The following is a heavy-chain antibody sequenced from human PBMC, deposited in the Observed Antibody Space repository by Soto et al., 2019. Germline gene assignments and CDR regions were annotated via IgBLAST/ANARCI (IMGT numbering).Heavy chain of an antibody. CDR3: TRETVAGITGLDY. Sequence: SLRLSSAAAALNVGAFAVNWVRQAPGKGLEWVSGISVSDAFIYYADSVRGRFSISRDASENILYLQMNSLRVDDTALYYCTRETVAGITGLDYWGPGTLVTVS. J-gene: IGHJ4*02. CDR2: ISVSDAFI. V-gene: IGHV3-23*01. CDR1: ALNVGAFA. D-gene: IGHD1-20*01.